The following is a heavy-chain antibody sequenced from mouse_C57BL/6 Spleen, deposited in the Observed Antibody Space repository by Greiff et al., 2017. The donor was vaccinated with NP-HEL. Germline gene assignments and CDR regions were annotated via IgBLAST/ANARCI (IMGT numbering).Heavy chain of an antibody. Sequence: QVQLQQSGTELVKPGASVKLSCKASGYTFTSYWMHWVKQRPGQGLEWIGNINPSNGGTNYNEKFKSKATLTVDKSSSTAYMQLSSLTSEDSAVYYCARSPYYYAYAMDYWGQGTSVTVSS. CDR2: INPSNGGT. J-gene: IGHJ4*01. CDR3: ARSPYYYAYAMDY. V-gene: IGHV1-53*01. D-gene: IGHD1-1*01. CDR1: GYTFTSYW.